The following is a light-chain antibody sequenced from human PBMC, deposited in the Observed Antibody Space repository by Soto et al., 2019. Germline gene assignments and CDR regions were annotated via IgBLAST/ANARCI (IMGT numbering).Light chain of an antibody. V-gene: IGKV3-11*01. Sequence: EISLTQSPATLSLSPGDGATLSCRASRNARTYLAWYQQKPGQAPRLLIYDASKRAAGVPARFSGSGSGTDFTRTVSSLDPEDFAVYFCQHRADWPPFPPFGGGT. CDR3: QHRADWPPFPP. CDR2: DAS. CDR1: RNARTY. J-gene: IGKJ4*01.